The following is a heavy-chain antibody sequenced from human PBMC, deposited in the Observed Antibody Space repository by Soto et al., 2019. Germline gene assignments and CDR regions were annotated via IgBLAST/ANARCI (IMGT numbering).Heavy chain of an antibody. D-gene: IGHD6-19*01. CDR3: AKDISSGWENYYYYGMDV. CDR2: ISYDGSNK. CDR1: GFTFSSYG. J-gene: IGHJ6*02. Sequence: SGGSLRLSCAASGFTFSSYGMHWVRQAPGKGLEWVAVISYDGSNKYYADSVKGRFTISRDNSKNTLYLQMNSLRAEDTAVYYCAKDISSGWENYYYYGMDVWGQGTTVTVSS. V-gene: IGHV3-30*18.